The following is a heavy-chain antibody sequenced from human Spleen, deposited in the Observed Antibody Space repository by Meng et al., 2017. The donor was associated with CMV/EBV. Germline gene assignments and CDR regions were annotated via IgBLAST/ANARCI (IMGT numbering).Heavy chain of an antibody. V-gene: IGHV1-69*10. CDR3: ARAYCSSTSCYPPPRGIFDY. J-gene: IGHJ4*02. CDR1: FSSYA. CDR2: IIPILGIA. Sequence: FSSYAISWVRQAPGQGLEWMGGIIPILGIANYAQKFQGRVTITADKSTSTAYMELSSLRSEDTAVYHCARAYCSSTSCYPPPRGIFDYWGQGTLVTVSS. D-gene: IGHD2-2*01.